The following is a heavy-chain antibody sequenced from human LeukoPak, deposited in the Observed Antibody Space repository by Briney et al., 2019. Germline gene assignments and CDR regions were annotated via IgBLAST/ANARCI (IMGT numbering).Heavy chain of an antibody. CDR1: GYTFTNYD. CDR3: ATELRWKDH. D-gene: IGHD4-23*01. V-gene: IGHV1-8*01. Sequence: PVASVKVSCKASGYTFTNYDINWVRQASGQGLEWMGYTKPNSGNTGYAQKFQGRVTMTRDTSISTAYMELSSLTSEDTAVYYCATELRWKDHWGQGTLVTVSS. CDR2: TKPNSGNT. J-gene: IGHJ4*02.